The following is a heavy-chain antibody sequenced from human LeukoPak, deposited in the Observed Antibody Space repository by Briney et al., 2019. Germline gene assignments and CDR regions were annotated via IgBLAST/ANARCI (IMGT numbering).Heavy chain of an antibody. CDR3: ARRAYYDSSGYYPTSGYFDL. CDR2: IYSNGIT. J-gene: IGHJ2*01. V-gene: IGHV4-4*08. CDR1: GGSIFSYY. D-gene: IGHD3-22*01. Sequence: YPSETLSLTCTVSGGSIFSYYWNWIRQPPGKGLGWIGHIYSNGITNYSPSLRSRGTISIATSKNQFSLRLRSVTAADTAIYYCARRAYYDSSGYYPTSGYFDLWGRGTLVTVSS.